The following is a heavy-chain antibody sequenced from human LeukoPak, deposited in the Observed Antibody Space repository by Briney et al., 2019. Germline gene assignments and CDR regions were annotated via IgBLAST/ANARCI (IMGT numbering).Heavy chain of an antibody. CDR2: ISGSGGST. CDR3: AKDVEGSYYGSGSYTLYYFDY. Sequence: GGSLRLSCAASGFTFSSYAMSWVRQTPGKGLEWVSAISGSGGSTYYADSVKGRFTISRDNSKNTLYLQMNSLRAEDTAVYYCAKDVEGSYYGSGSYTLYYFDYWGQGTLVTVSS. D-gene: IGHD3-10*01. J-gene: IGHJ4*02. CDR1: GFTFSSYA. V-gene: IGHV3-23*01.